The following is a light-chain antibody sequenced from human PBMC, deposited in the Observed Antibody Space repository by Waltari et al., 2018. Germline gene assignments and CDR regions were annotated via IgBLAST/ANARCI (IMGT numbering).Light chain of an antibody. Sequence: DIVMTQSPDSLAVSLGERATINCKSSPSVLYSSDNKNYLAWYQHKPGQPPKLLIYWASTRQSGVPDRFSGSGSGTDFTLTINSLQAEDVAVYFCHQYYSTPQVTFGGGTKVEIK. J-gene: IGKJ4*01. CDR1: PSVLYSSDNKNY. CDR2: WAS. V-gene: IGKV4-1*01. CDR3: HQYYSTPQVT.